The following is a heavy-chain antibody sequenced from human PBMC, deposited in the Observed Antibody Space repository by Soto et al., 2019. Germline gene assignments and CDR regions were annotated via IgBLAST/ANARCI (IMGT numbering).Heavy chain of an antibody. CDR2: IIPIFGTA. V-gene: IGHV1-69*13. CDR1: GGTFSSYA. J-gene: IGHJ6*02. D-gene: IGHD5-12*01. Sequence: SVKVSCKASGGTFSSYAISWVRQAPGQGLEWMGGIIPIFGTANYAQKFQGRVTITADESTSTAYMELSSLRSEDTAVYYCARANIVATISAGYYYYGMDVWGQGTTVTVSS. CDR3: ARANIVATISAGYYYYGMDV.